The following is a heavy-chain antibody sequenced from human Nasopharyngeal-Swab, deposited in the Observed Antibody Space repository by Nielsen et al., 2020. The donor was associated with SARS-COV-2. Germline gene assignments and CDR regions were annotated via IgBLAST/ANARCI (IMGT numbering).Heavy chain of an antibody. CDR1: GFTFSSYA. Sequence: GESLKISCAASGFTFSSYAMHWIRQAPGKGPEWVSYISSSGSTIYYADSVKGRFTISRDNAKNSLYLQMNSLRAEDTAVYYCARDQYYYDSSGPAFDIWGQGTMVTVSS. CDR3: ARDQYYYDSSGPAFDI. J-gene: IGHJ3*02. V-gene: IGHV3-48*04. D-gene: IGHD3-22*01. CDR2: ISSSGSTI.